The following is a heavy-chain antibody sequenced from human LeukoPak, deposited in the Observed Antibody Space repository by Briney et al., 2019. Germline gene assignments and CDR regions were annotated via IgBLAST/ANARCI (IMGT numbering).Heavy chain of an antibody. CDR1: GFTFSNAW. V-gene: IGHV3-23*01. CDR3: AKGTLTGYFIGN. D-gene: IGHD3-9*01. Sequence: GGSLRLSCAASGFTFSNAWMSWVRQAPGKGLEWVSAISAGGHDSYYSDSVRGRFTISRDNSKNTLYLHMNSLRADDTAIFYCAKGTLTGYFIGNWGQGAPVTVSS. J-gene: IGHJ4*02. CDR2: ISAGGHDS.